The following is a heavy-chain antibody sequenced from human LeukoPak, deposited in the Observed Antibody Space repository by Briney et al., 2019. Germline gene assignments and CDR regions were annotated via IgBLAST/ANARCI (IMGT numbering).Heavy chain of an antibody. V-gene: IGHV1-69*13. Sequence: SVKVSCTASGGTFSSYAISWVRQAPGQGLEWMGGIIPIFGTANYAQKFQGRVTITADESTSTAYMELSSLRSEDTAVYYCARTRYYYGSGSYIPLNWFDPWGQGTLVTVSS. CDR1: GGTFSSYA. D-gene: IGHD3-10*01. CDR3: ARTRYYYGSGSYIPLNWFDP. J-gene: IGHJ5*02. CDR2: IIPIFGTA.